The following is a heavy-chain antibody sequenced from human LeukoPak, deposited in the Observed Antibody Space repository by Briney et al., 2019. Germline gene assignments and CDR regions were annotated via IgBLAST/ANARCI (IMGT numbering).Heavy chain of an antibody. CDR2: IKEDGSEK. CDR1: GFTFSNYW. D-gene: IGHD5-12*01. V-gene: IGHV3-7*01. CDR3: AREGATDWYFHL. J-gene: IGHJ2*01. Sequence: GGSLRLSCAASGFTFSNYWMNWVRQAPGKGLEWVANIKEDGSEKYYVDSVKGRFTISRDNAKNTLYLQMSSLRAEDTAVYYCAREGATDWYFHLWGRGTLVTVSS.